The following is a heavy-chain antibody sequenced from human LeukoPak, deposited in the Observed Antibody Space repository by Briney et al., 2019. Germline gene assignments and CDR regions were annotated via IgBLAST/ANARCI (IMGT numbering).Heavy chain of an antibody. V-gene: IGHV1-69*01. D-gene: IGHD2-21*02. J-gene: IGHJ4*02. CDR2: IIPLFGTA. CDR3: AGMPRLGDAKFFDY. CDR1: GGTLSSHA. Sequence: GASVKVSCKASGGTLSSHAITWVRQAPGQGLEWMGGIIPLFGTANYAQKFQGRVTITADEYTNTAYMELSSLRSDDTAVYFCAGMPRLGDAKFFDYWGQGTLVTVSS.